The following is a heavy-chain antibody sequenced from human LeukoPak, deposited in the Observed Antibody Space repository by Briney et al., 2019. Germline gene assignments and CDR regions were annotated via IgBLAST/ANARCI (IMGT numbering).Heavy chain of an antibody. CDR2: IYTSGST. J-gene: IGHJ6*02. CDR1: GGSISSYY. Sequence: SETLSLTCTVSGGSISSYYGSWIRQPAGKGLEWIGRIYTSGSTNYNPSLKSRVTMSVDTSKNQFSLKLSSVTAADTAVYYCAREMVTMVRGVIYGMDVWGQGTTVTVSS. V-gene: IGHV4-4*07. D-gene: IGHD3-10*01. CDR3: AREMVTMVRGVIYGMDV.